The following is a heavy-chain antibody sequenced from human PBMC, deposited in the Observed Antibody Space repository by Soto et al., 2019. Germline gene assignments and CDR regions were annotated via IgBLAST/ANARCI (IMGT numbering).Heavy chain of an antibody. CDR1: GGSFSGYY. CDR2: INHSGST. D-gene: IGHD3-22*01. CDR3: ARTYDYYDSSGANYYFDY. Sequence: PSETLSLTCAVYGGSFSGYYWSWIRQPPGKGLEWIGEINHSGSTNYNPSLKSRVTISVDTSKNQFSLKLSSVTAADTAVYYCARTYDYYDSSGANYYFDYWGQGTLVTVSS. V-gene: IGHV4-34*01. J-gene: IGHJ4*02.